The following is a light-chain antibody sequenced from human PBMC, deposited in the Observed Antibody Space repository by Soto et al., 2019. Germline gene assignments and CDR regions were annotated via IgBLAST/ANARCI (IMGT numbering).Light chain of an antibody. J-gene: IGLJ1*01. CDR2: EVS. Sequence: QSALTQPASVSGSPGQSITISCTGTSSDVGAYNYVSWFQQHPGKAPTLTISEVSNRPSGVSNRFSGSKSGNAASLTISGLQAEDEADYFCFSFTTDWTHVFGTGTKVTLL. CDR1: SSDVGAYNY. V-gene: IGLV2-14*01. CDR3: FSFTTDWTHV.